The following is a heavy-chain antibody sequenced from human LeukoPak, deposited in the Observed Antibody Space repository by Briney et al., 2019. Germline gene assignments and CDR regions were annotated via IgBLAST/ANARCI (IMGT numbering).Heavy chain of an antibody. J-gene: IGHJ4*02. CDR2: IFYSGGT. CDR1: GGSINTPNYY. V-gene: IGHV4-39*07. Sequence: SETLSLTCTVSGGSINTPNYYWGWIRQTPGKGLEWIGNIFYSGGTYYSPSLTSRVTISLDTSRNQFSLKLNSVTAADTAVYYCAKMTIHGDSVLWGQGSLVTVSS. CDR3: AKMTIHGDSVL. D-gene: IGHD2-21*02.